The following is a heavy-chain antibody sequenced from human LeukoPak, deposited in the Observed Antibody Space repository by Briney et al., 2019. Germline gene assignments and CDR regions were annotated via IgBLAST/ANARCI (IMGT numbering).Heavy chain of an antibody. CDR2: MNPNSGNT. CDR1: GYTFTSYD. D-gene: IGHD6-19*01. Sequence: ASVTVSCTASGYTFTSYDISWVRQATGQGLEWMGWMNPNSGNTGYAQKFQGRVTMTRNTSISTAYMELSSLRSEDMAVYYCARHSSGWYGYYYYGMDVWGQGTTVTVSS. J-gene: IGHJ6*02. CDR3: ARHSSGWYGYYYYGMDV. V-gene: IGHV1-8*01.